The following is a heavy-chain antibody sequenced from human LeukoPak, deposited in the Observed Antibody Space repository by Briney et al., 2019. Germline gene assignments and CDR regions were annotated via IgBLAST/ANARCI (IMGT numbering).Heavy chain of an antibody. V-gene: IGHV3-7*01. CDR3: ARERGIFCSSTSCYIRYYYYMDV. CDR2: IKQDGSEK. D-gene: IGHD2-2*02. Sequence: PGGSLRLSCAASGFTFSSYWMIRVRQAPGKGLEWVANIKQDGSEKYYVDSVKGRFTISRDNAKNSLYLQMNSLRAEDTAVYYCARERGIFCSSTSCYIRYYYYMDVWGKGTTVTVSS. J-gene: IGHJ6*03. CDR1: GFTFSSYW.